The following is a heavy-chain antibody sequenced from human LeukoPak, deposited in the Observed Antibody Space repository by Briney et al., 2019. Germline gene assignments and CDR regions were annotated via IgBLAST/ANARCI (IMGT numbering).Heavy chain of an antibody. CDR2: INHSGST. CDR3: ARASNDVDTAMVTESDLRNFDY. Sequence: PSETLSLTCAVYGGSFRGYYWSWIRQPPGKGLEWRGEINHSGSTNYNTSLKSRVTISVDTSKNQFSLNLSSVTAAYTAVYYCARASNDVDTAMVTESDLRNFDYWGEETLVTVSS. J-gene: IGHJ4*02. CDR1: GGSFRGYY. V-gene: IGHV4-34*01. D-gene: IGHD5-18*01.